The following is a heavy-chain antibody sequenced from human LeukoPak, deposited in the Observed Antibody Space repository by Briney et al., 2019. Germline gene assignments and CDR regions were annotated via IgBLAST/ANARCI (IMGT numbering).Heavy chain of an antibody. Sequence: GGSLRLSCAASGFTFSSYWMNWVRKAPGKGLEWVANIRQDGSEIYYVDSVKGRFTISRDNAKNSLYLQMNSLRVEDTAVYYCARRRQLTIYYYYGMDVWGQGTTVTVSS. J-gene: IGHJ6*02. V-gene: IGHV3-7*01. CDR1: GFTFSSYW. D-gene: IGHD6-13*01. CDR3: ARRRQLTIYYYYGMDV. CDR2: IRQDGSEI.